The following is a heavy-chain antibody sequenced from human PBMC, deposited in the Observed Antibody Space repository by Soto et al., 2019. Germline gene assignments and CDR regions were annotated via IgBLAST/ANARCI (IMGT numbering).Heavy chain of an antibody. CDR2: IKSDGSGT. D-gene: IGHD3-22*01. CDR1: GFTFSSYW. V-gene: IGHV3-74*01. Sequence: EVQLVESGGGLVQPGGSLTLSCAASGFTFSSYWMHWVRQAPGKGLVWVSRIKSDGSGTYYADSVKGRITISRDNAKHTLYLQMNSLRVEDTAVYFCARGDGGRYDGSGYLGRHWGQGTLVTVSS. J-gene: IGHJ4*02. CDR3: ARGDGGRYDGSGYLGRH.